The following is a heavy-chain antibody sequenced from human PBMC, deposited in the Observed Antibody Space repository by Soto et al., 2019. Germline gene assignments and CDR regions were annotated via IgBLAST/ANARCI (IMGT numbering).Heavy chain of an antibody. CDR1: GGSFSGYY. J-gene: IGHJ4*02. Sequence: QVQLQKWGAGLLKPSETLSLTCAVYGGSFSGYYWSWIRQPPGKGLEWIGGINHSGITNYNPSLKSRVTISVDPSRNQFSLKVSSVTAADTAVYFCARGQWSDRFLNWGQGTLLTVSS. D-gene: IGHD2-15*01. CDR2: INHSGIT. V-gene: IGHV4-34*02. CDR3: ARGQWSDRFLN.